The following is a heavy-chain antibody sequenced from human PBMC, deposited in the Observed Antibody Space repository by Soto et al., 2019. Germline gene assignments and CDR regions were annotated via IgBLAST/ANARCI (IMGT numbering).Heavy chain of an antibody. D-gene: IGHD3-22*01. CDR1: GITISNYP. Sequence: GGSLRLSCAASGITISNYPMSWVRQAPGKGLDWVSGISGSGDRTYYADSAKGRFSISKDISKNSLSLQLGSLGVEDTAVYFCVKDDGGYPSTEPHWGQGTLVTVSS. J-gene: IGHJ4*02. CDR3: VKDDGGYPSTEPH. V-gene: IGHV3-23*01. CDR2: ISGSGDRT.